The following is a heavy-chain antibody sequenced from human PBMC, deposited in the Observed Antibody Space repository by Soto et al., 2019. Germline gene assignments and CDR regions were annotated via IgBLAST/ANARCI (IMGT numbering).Heavy chain of an antibody. CDR1: GFTSSDYY. Sequence: QVQMVESGGDLVKPGGSLRLSCAASGFTSSDYYMSWIRQATGKGLEWVSYISSSVLTIYYADSVNGRFTISRDNAKNSLYPQLNSLRAEDAYVYYCARALGVGGDGYNWGQGTLVTVSS. J-gene: IGHJ4*02. V-gene: IGHV3-11*01. D-gene: IGHD3-16*01. CDR2: ISSSVLTI. CDR3: ARALGVGGDGYN.